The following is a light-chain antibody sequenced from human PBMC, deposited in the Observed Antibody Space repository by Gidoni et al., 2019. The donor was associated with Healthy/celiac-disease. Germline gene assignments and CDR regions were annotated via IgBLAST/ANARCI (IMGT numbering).Light chain of an antibody. J-gene: IGKJ1*01. CDR3: QQSYSTPWT. CDR1: QSISSY. Sequence: DIQLTHSPSSLSASVGDRVTITCRASQSISSYLNWYQQTPGKAPKRLIYAASSLQSGVPSRRSGSGSGTDFTLTISSLQAEEFAADYCQQSYSTPWTFGQGTKVEIK. V-gene: IGKV1-39*01. CDR2: AAS.